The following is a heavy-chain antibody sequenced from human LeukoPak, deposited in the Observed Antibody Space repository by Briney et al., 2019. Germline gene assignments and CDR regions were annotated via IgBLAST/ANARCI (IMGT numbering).Heavy chain of an antibody. V-gene: IGHV3-23*01. J-gene: IGHJ4*02. Sequence: GSLILSCAASGFTFSSYAMSWVRQAPGKGLEWVSPISGSGSSTYYADSVKGRFTISRDNSKNTLYLQMNSLRAEDTAVYYCAKGVAVASPYYFDYWGQGTLVTVSS. CDR2: ISGSGSST. CDR3: AKGVAVASPYYFDY. CDR1: GFTFSSYA. D-gene: IGHD6-19*01.